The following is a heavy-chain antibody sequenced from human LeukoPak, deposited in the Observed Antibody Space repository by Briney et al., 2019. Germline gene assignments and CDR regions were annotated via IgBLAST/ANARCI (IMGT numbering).Heavy chain of an antibody. CDR2: IYTSGST. V-gene: IGHV4-61*02. Sequence: SQTLSLTCTVSGGSISSGSYYWSWIRQPAGKGLEWIGRIYTSGSTNYNPSLKSRVTISVDTSKNQFSLKLSSVTAADTAVYYCARVGYCSSTSCYSGWFDPWGQGTLVTVSS. D-gene: IGHD2-2*03. J-gene: IGHJ5*02. CDR1: GGSISSGSYY. CDR3: ARVGYCSSTSCYSGWFDP.